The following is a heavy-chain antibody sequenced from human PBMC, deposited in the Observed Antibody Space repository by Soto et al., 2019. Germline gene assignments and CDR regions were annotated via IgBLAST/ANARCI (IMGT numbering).Heavy chain of an antibody. V-gene: IGHV1-69*13. J-gene: IGHJ4*02. CDR2: IIPIFGTA. CDR3: ALWGELGLSYFDY. CDR1: GGTFSSYA. Sequence: SVKVSCKASGGTFSSYAISWVRQAPGQGLEWMGGIIPIFGTANYAQKFQGRVTITADESTSTAYMELSSLRSEDTAVYYCALWGELGLSYFDYWGQGTLVTVSS. D-gene: IGHD1-26*01.